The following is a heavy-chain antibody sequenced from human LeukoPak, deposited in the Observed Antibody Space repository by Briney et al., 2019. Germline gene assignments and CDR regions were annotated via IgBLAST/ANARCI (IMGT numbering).Heavy chain of an antibody. CDR3: ARLHYDSSGPIDAFDI. Sequence: SETLSLTCTVSGDSLTRTKTYYWAWIRQPPGKGLEWIATIYYSVSPYYNPSLKSRVTISVDTSKNQFSLKLSSVTAADTAVYYCARLHYDSSGPIDAFDIWGQGTMVTVST. CDR2: IYYSVSP. CDR1: GDSLTRTKTYY. V-gene: IGHV4-39*07. D-gene: IGHD3-22*01. J-gene: IGHJ3*02.